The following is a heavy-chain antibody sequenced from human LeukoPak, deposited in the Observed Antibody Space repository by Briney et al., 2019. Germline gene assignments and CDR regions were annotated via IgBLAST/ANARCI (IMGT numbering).Heavy chain of an antibody. CDR1: GGSFSGYY. Sequence: SETLSLXCAVYGGSFSGYYWSWIRQPPGKGLEWIGEINHSGSTNYNPSLKSRVTISVDTSKNQFSLKLSSVTAADTAVYYCARHRRIAVAGTDYWGQGTLVTVSS. CDR2: INHSGST. V-gene: IGHV4-34*01. D-gene: IGHD6-19*01. CDR3: ARHRRIAVAGTDY. J-gene: IGHJ4*02.